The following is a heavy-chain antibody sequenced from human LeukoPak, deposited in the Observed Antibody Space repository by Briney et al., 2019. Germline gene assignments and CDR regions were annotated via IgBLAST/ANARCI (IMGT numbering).Heavy chain of an antibody. CDR1: GFTFSSYS. Sequence: GGSLRLSCAASGFTFSSYSMNWVRQAPGKGLEWVSYISSNSSTIYYADSVKGRFTISRDNAKSSLYLQMNRLRAEDTAVYYCAKYPGGFTGIVNYYHMDVWGKGTTVTVSS. D-gene: IGHD1-26*01. CDR3: AKYPGGFTGIVNYYHMDV. V-gene: IGHV3-48*01. CDR2: ISSNSSTI. J-gene: IGHJ6*03.